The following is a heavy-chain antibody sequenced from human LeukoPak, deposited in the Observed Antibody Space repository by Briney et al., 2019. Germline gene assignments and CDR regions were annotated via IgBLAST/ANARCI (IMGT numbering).Heavy chain of an antibody. CDR3: ASMGSGSYYKREDYYYYYGMDV. V-gene: IGHV1-69*13. Sequence: SVTVSCKASGGTFSSYAISWVRQAPGRGLEWMGGIIPIFGTANYAQKFQGRVTITADESTSTAFMELSSLRSEDTAVYYCASMGSGSYYKREDYYYYYGMDVWGKGTTVTVSS. CDR2: IIPIFGTA. J-gene: IGHJ6*04. CDR1: GGTFSSYA. D-gene: IGHD3-10*01.